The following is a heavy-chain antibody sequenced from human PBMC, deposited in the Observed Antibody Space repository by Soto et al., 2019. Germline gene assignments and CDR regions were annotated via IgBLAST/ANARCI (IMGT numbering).Heavy chain of an antibody. CDR3: ARLGRYCSGGRCYAWFDP. CDR1: GGSISSDY. D-gene: IGHD2-15*01. V-gene: IGHV4-59*08. Sequence: QVQLQESGPGLLKPSETLSLTCTVSGGSISSDYWSWIRQPPGKGLEWIGYIYYSGSTNYNPSLKSRVTISVDTSKNQFSLKLSSVTAADTAVYYCARLGRYCSGGRCYAWFDPWGQGTLVPVSS. CDR2: IYYSGST. J-gene: IGHJ5*02.